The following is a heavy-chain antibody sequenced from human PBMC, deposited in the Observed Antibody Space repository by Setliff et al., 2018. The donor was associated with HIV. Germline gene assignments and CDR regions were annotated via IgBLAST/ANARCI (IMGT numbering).Heavy chain of an antibody. Sequence: SETLSLTCTVSGGSISTSSYYWGWIRQSPGKGLEWIGTIYYDGSTYYNPSLKSRVTILGDTSKNQFSLKLRSVTAADTAVYYCARDRGSSSDYWGQGTLVTVSS. D-gene: IGHD6-6*01. CDR2: IYYDGST. CDR1: GGSISTSSYY. J-gene: IGHJ4*02. V-gene: IGHV4-39*07. CDR3: ARDRGSSSDY.